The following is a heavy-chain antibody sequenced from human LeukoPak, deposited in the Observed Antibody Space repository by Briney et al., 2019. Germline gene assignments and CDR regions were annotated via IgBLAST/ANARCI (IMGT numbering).Heavy chain of an antibody. D-gene: IGHD3-10*01. CDR3: ARQAFITMVRGPFDY. V-gene: IGHV5-51*01. CDR2: IYPGDSDT. J-gene: IGHJ4*02. CDR1: GYSFTSYW. Sequence: PGESLKISCKGSGYSFTSYWIGWVRQMPGKGLEWMGIIYPGDSDTRYSPSFQGQVTISADKSISTAYLQWSSLKASDTAMYYCARQAFITMVRGPFDYWGQGTLVTVPS.